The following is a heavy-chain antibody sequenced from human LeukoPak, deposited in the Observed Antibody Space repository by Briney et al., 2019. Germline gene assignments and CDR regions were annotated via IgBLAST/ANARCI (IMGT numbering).Heavy chain of an antibody. CDR1: RFTFSSYW. J-gene: IGHJ3*02. CDR3: VREYSSSSGRAFDI. V-gene: IGHV3-74*01. Sequence: PGGSLRLSCAASRFTFSSYWMPWVRQAPGKGLVWVSRISTDGSSTNSADSVKGRLTISRDNAKNTLYLQMNSLRAEDTAVYYCVREYSSSSGRAFDIWGQGTMVTVSP. CDR2: ISTDGSST. D-gene: IGHD6-6*01.